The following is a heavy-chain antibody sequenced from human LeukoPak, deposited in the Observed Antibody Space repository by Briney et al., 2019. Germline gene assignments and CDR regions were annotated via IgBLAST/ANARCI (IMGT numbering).Heavy chain of an antibody. J-gene: IGHJ2*01. D-gene: IGHD3-16*01. CDR2: TYYRSKWYN. Sequence: LSQTLSLTCAISGDSVSSNGAAWNWIRQSPSRGLEWLGRTYYRSKWYNDYAISVKSRITINPDTSKNQFSLQLNSVTPEDTAVYYCARAPYLNWYFHLWGRGTLVTVSS. CDR3: ARAPYLNWYFHL. CDR1: GDSVSSNGAA. V-gene: IGHV6-1*01.